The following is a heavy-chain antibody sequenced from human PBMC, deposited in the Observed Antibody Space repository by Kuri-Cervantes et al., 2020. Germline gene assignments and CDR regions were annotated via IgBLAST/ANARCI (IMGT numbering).Heavy chain of an antibody. J-gene: IGHJ4*02. V-gene: IGHV3-33*01. CDR2: IWYDGSNK. Sequence: GGSLRLSCAASGFTFSNHGMHWVRQAPGKGLEWVAVIWYDGSNKYYTDSVKGRFTISRDNSKNTLYLQMNSLRVEDTAVYYCARVYSGYVYYFDYWGQGTLVTVSS. CDR3: ARVYSGYVYYFDY. CDR1: GFTFSNHG. D-gene: IGHD5-12*01.